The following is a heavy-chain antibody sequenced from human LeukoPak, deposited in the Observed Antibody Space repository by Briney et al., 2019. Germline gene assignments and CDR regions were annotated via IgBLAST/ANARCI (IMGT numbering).Heavy chain of an antibody. CDR2: ISGSGGST. D-gene: IGHD2-2*01. V-gene: IGHV3-23*01. Sequence: GGSLRLSCAASGFTFSSYAMSWVRQAPGKGLEWVSAISGSGGSTYYADSVKGRFTISRDNSKNTLYLQMNSLRAEVTAVYYCAAPRPYCSSTSCHSYYYYGMDVWGQGTTVTVSS. J-gene: IGHJ6*02. CDR3: AAPRPYCSSTSCHSYYYYGMDV. CDR1: GFTFSSYA.